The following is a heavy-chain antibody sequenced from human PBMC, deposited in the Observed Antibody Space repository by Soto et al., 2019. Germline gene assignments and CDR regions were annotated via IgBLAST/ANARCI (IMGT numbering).Heavy chain of an antibody. CDR3: AKEPSSGWYWAINWFDP. Sequence: QVQLVESGGGVVQPGRSLRLSCAASGFTFSSYGMHWVRQAPGKGLEWVVVISYDGSNKYYADSVKGRFTISRDNSKNTLYLQMNSLRAEDTAVYYCAKEPSSGWYWAINWFDPWGQGTLVTVSS. CDR1: GFTFSSYG. CDR2: ISYDGSNK. J-gene: IGHJ5*02. V-gene: IGHV3-30*18. D-gene: IGHD6-19*01.